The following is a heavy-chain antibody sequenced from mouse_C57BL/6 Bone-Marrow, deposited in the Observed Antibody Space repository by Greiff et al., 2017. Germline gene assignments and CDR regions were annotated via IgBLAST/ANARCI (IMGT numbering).Heavy chain of an antibody. D-gene: IGHD1-1*01. V-gene: IGHV1-55*01. CDR2: IYPGSGST. CDR3: ARRDYYGSSYWFAY. J-gene: IGHJ3*01. CDR1: GYTFTSYW. Sequence: QVQLQQPGAELVKPGASVKMSCKASGYTFTSYWITWVKQRPGQGLEWIGDIYPGSGSTNYNEKFKSKATMTVDTSSSTAYMQLSSLTSEDSAVYYCARRDYYGSSYWFAYWGQGTLVTVSA.